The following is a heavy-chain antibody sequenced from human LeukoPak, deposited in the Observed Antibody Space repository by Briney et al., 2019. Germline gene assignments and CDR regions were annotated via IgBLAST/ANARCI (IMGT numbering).Heavy chain of an antibody. V-gene: IGHV4-59*01. D-gene: IGHD3-3*01. CDR3: ARAGRYYDFWSGYSAPTWFDP. Sequence: SETLSLTCTVPGGSISSYYWSWIRQPPGKGLEWIGYIYYSGSTNYNPSLKSRVTISVDTSKNQFSLKLSSVTAADTAVYYCARAGRYYDFWSGYSAPTWFDPWGQGTLVTVSS. J-gene: IGHJ5*02. CDR2: IYYSGST. CDR1: GGSISSYY.